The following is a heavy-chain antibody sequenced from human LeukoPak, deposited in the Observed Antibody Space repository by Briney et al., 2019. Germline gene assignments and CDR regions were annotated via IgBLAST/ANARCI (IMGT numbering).Heavy chain of an antibody. CDR3: ARAGCLGYDILTGYYCELDY. D-gene: IGHD3-9*01. Sequence: ASVKVSCTASGYTFTGYYIHWVRQAPGQGLEWMGWINPNSGGTNYAQKFQGGVTVTRDASISTAYMELSRLRSDDTAVYYCARAGCLGYDILTGYYCELDYWGQGILVTVSS. V-gene: IGHV1-2*02. CDR1: GYTFTGYY. CDR2: INPNSGGT. J-gene: IGHJ4*02.